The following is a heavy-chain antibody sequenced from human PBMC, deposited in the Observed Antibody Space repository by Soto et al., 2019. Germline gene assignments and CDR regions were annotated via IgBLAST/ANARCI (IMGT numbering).Heavy chain of an antibody. CDR2: IYWDDDK. J-gene: IGHJ4*02. V-gene: IGHV2-5*02. Sequence: QITLNESGPTVVNPTETLTLTCTFSGFSLTTSGVGVGWVRQSPGKAPEWLAFIYWDDDKRYSTSLKSRLTITKDTSKNQVVLTMANVEPADRATHYCAHRVLRAVFGLVTTTAIYFDFWGQGTPVVASS. D-gene: IGHD3-3*01. CDR1: GFSLTTSGVG. CDR3: AHRVLRAVFGLVTTTAIYFDF.